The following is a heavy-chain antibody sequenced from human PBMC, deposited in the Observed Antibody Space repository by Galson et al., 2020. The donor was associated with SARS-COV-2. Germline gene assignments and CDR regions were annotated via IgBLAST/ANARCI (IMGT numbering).Heavy chain of an antibody. D-gene: IGHD3-10*01. CDR1: GFTFSDYY. Sequence: KIGESLKISCAASGFTFSDYYMSWIRQAPGKGLEWVSYISSSGSTIYYADSVKGRFTISRDNAKNSLYLQMNSLRAEDTAVYYCARDLVLWFGGRKPKFDPWGQGTLVTVSS. CDR2: ISSSGSTI. J-gene: IGHJ5*02. V-gene: IGHV3-11*01. CDR3: ARDLVLWFGGRKPKFDP.